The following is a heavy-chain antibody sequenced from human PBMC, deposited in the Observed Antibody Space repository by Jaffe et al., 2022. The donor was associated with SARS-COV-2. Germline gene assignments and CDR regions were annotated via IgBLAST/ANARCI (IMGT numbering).Heavy chain of an antibody. Sequence: QVQLVESGGGVVQPGRSLRLSCAASGFTFSSYGMHWVRQAPGKGLEWVAVISYDGSNKYYADSVKGRFTISRDNSKNTLYLQMNSLRAEDTAVYYCAKAHGDNYYGSGSNYYYYYGMDVWGQGTTVTVSS. CDR2: ISYDGSNK. CDR3: AKAHGDNYYGSGSNYYYYYGMDV. J-gene: IGHJ6*02. D-gene: IGHD3-10*01. V-gene: IGHV3-30*18. CDR1: GFTFSSYG.